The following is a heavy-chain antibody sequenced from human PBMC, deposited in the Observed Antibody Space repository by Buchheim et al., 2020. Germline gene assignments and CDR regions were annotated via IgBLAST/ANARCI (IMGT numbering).Heavy chain of an antibody. CDR1: GFTFSDYY. J-gene: IGHJ6*02. D-gene: IGHD6-13*01. CDR2: ISSSSSYT. Sequence: VQLSESGGGLVQPGGSLRLSCAASGFTFSDYYMSWIRQAPGKGLEWVSYISSSSSYTNYADSVKGRFTISRDNAKNSLYLQMNSLRAEDTAVYYCARVHSAAGNYYYGMDVWGQGTT. CDR3: ARVHSAAGNYYYGMDV. V-gene: IGHV3-11*06.